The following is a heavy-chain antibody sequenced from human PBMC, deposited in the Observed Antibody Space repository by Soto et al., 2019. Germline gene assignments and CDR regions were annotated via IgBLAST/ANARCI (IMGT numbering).Heavy chain of an antibody. D-gene: IGHD3-10*01. J-gene: IGHJ5*02. CDR3: APVEIRRFGELLNRFDP. CDR2: IYWDDDK. CDR1: GFSLSTSGVG. V-gene: IGHV2-5*02. Sequence: SSPTLVNPTQTLTLTCTFSGFSLSTSGVGVGWIRQPPGKALEWLALIYWDDDKRYSPSLKSRLTITKDTSKNQVVLTMTNMDPVDTATYYCAPVEIRRFGELLNRFDPWGQGTLVTVSS.